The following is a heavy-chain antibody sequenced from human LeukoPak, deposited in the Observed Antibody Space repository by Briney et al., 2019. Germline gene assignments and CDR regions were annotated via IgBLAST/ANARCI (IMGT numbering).Heavy chain of an antibody. D-gene: IGHD3-9*01. J-gene: IGHJ4*02. CDR2: ISSSGSTI. Sequence: GGSLRLSCAASGFTFSDYYMSWIRQAPGKGLEWVSYISSSGSTIYYADSVKGRFTISRDNAKNLLYLQMNSLRAEDTAVYYCARVDYDILTIADYWGQGTLVTVSS. CDR3: ARVDYDILTIADY. V-gene: IGHV3-11*01. CDR1: GFTFSDYY.